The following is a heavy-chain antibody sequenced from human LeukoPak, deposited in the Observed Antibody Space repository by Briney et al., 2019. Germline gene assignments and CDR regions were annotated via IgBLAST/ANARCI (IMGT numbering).Heavy chain of an antibody. D-gene: IGHD2-15*01. Sequence: GGSLRLSCAASGFTFSSYSMNWVRQAPGKGLEWVSSISSSSSYIYYADSVRGRFTISRDNAKNSLYLQMNSLRAEDTAVYYCARVPVAARGYFDYWGQGTLVTVSS. V-gene: IGHV3-21*01. CDR1: GFTFSSYS. CDR2: ISSSSSYI. CDR3: ARVPVAARGYFDY. J-gene: IGHJ4*02.